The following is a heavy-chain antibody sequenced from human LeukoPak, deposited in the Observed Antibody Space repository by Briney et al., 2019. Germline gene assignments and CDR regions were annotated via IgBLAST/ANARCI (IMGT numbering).Heavy chain of an antibody. CDR1: GFTFDDYA. CDR2: ISWNSGSI. Sequence: GGSLRLSCAASGFTFDDYAMHWVRQAPGKGLEWVSGISWNSGSIGYAGSVKGRFTISRDNAKNSLYLQMNSLRAEDTALYYCAKDRYCSGGSCYWDAFDYWGQGTLVTVSS. D-gene: IGHD2-15*01. CDR3: AKDRYCSGGSCYWDAFDY. V-gene: IGHV3-9*01. J-gene: IGHJ4*02.